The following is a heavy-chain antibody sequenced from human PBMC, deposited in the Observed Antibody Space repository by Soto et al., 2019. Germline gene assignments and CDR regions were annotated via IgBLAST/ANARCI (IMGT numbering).Heavy chain of an antibody. CDR1: GFTFSSYS. Sequence: PGGSLRLSCAASGFTFSSYSMNWVRQAPGKGLEWASSISSSSYIYYADSVKGRFTISRDNAKNSLYLQMNSLRAEDTAVYYCARDREEMATINAFDIWGQGTMVTVSS. J-gene: IGHJ3*02. CDR3: ARDREEMATINAFDI. D-gene: IGHD5-12*01. V-gene: IGHV3-21*01. CDR2: ISSSSYI.